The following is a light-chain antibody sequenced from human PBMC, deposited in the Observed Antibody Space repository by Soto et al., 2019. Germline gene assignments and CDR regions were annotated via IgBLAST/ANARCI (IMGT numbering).Light chain of an antibody. Sequence: QAVVTQPASVSGSPGQSITISCTGTSSDVGGYNYVSWYQQYPGNVPKLMIYDVSRRPSGASNRFSGSKSGNTASLTISGLQAEDEADYYCSSYISGSAWVFGGGTQLTVL. CDR1: SSDVGGYNY. CDR3: SSYISGSAWV. V-gene: IGLV2-14*01. J-gene: IGLJ3*02. CDR2: DVS.